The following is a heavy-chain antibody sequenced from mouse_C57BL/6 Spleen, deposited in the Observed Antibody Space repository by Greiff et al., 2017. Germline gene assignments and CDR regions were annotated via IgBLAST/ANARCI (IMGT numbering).Heavy chain of an antibody. Sequence: VQLQQPGAELVKPGASVKLSCKASGYTFTSYWMHWVKQRPGQGLEWIGRIHPNSGSTNYNEKFKSKATLTVDKSSSTAYMQLIRLTSEDSAVYCCARWDSSGYCFDYWGQGTSRTVSS. CDR3: ARWDSSGYCFDY. V-gene: IGHV1-64*01. J-gene: IGHJ2*02. CDR1: GYTFTSYW. D-gene: IGHD3-2*02. CDR2: IHPNSGST.